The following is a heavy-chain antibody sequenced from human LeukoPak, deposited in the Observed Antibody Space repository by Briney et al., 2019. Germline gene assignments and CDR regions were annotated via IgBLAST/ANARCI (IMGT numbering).Heavy chain of an antibody. CDR1: GFTFSSYS. Sequence: GGSLRLSCAASGFTFSSYSMNWVRQAPGKGLEWVSYISSSSSTIYYADSVKGRFTISRDNSKSTLSLQMNSLRAEDTAVYYCAKTAYGSGSYYTFDYWGQGTLVTVSS. D-gene: IGHD3-10*01. CDR2: ISSSSSTI. CDR3: AKTAYGSGSYYTFDY. J-gene: IGHJ4*02. V-gene: IGHV3-48*01.